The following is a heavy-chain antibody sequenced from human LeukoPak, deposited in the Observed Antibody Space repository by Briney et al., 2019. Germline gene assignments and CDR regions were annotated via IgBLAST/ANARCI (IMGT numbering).Heavy chain of an antibody. D-gene: IGHD6-6*01. J-gene: IGHJ4*02. Sequence: GGSLRLSCAASGFTFSSYWMHWVRQAPVKGLVWVSRINSDGSSTSYADSVKGRFTISRDNAKNTLYLQMNSLRAEDTAVYYCAREGYSSSSLDYWGQGTLVTVSS. V-gene: IGHV3-74*01. CDR1: GFTFSSYW. CDR2: INSDGSST. CDR3: AREGYSSSSLDY.